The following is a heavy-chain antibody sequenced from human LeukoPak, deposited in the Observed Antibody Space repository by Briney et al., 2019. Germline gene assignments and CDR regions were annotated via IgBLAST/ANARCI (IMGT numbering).Heavy chain of an antibody. J-gene: IGHJ4*02. Sequence: ASVKVSCKASGYTFTSYGISWVRQAPGQGLEWMGWISAYNGNTNYAQKLQGRVTMTTDTSTSTAYMELRSLRSDDTAVYYCARALYCSSTSCPPGYWGQGTLVTVSS. CDR2: ISAYNGNT. CDR3: ARALYCSSTSCPPGY. CDR1: GYTFTSYG. D-gene: IGHD2-2*01. V-gene: IGHV1-18*01.